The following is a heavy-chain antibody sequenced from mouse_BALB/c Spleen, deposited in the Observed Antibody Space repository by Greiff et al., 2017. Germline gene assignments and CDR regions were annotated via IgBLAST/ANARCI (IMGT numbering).Heavy chain of an antibody. D-gene: IGHD4-1*01. V-gene: IGHV1-63*02. J-gene: IGHJ4*01. CDR3: ASRTGPYYYAMDH. Sequence: VQLQQSGAELVRPGTSVKISCKASGYTFTNYWLGWVKQRPGHGLEWIGDIYPGGGYTNYNEKFKGKATLTADTSSSTAYMQLSSLTSEDSAVYFCASRTGPYYYAMDHWGQGTSVTVSS. CDR1: GYTFTNYW. CDR2: IYPGGGYT.